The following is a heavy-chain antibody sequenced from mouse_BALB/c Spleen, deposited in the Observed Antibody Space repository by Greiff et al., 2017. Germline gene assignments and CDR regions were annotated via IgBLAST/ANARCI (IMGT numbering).Heavy chain of an antibody. J-gene: IGHJ3*01. D-gene: IGHD2-3*01. CDR2: INPSTGYT. CDR1: GYTFTSYW. V-gene: IGHV1-7*01. CDR3: ARDGSYDGYYSWFAY. Sequence: QVQLKQSGAELAKPGASVKMSCKASGYTFTSYWMHWVKQRPGQGLEWIGYINPSTGYTEYNQKFKDKATLTADKSSSTAYMQLSSLTSEDSAVYYCARDGSYDGYYSWFAYWGQGTLVTVSA.